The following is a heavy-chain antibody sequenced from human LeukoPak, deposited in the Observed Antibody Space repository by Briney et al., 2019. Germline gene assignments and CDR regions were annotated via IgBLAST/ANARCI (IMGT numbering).Heavy chain of an antibody. CDR2: ISWNSGTI. CDR1: GFTFDDYA. V-gene: IGHV3-9*01. CDR3: ARRYSGDSPLDY. D-gene: IGHD2-21*01. J-gene: IGHJ4*02. Sequence: GRSLRLSCAASGFTFDDYAMHWVRQSPGKGLEWVSAISWNSGTITYADSVQGRFTISRDNSKNTLYVQMNSLRVEDTAVYYCARRYSGDSPLDYWGQGTLVTVSS.